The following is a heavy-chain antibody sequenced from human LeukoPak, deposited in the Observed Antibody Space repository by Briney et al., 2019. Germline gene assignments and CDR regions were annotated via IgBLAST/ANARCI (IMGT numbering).Heavy chain of an antibody. CDR1: GGSISSGDRY. D-gene: IGHD5-18*01. CDR2: IYSTGNT. J-gene: IGHJ4*02. V-gene: IGHV4-30-4*01. CDR3: ARDSYSYGYGGFDY. Sequence: SQTLSLTCTVSGGSISSGDRYWSWIRQSPGKGLEWIGYIYSTGNTYYNPSLKSRVIISVDTSKNQFSLELHSVTAADTAVYYCARDSYSYGYGGFDYWGQGILVTVSS.